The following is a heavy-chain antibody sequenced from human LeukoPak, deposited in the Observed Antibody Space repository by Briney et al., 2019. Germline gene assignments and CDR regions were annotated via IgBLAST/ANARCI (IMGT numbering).Heavy chain of an antibody. CDR2: ISWNSGSI. CDR3: ANKNGGYLYPDI. J-gene: IGHJ3*02. V-gene: IGHV3-9*01. CDR1: GFTFDDYA. D-gene: IGHD2-15*01. Sequence: GGSLRLSCAASGFTFDDYAMHWVRQAPGKGLEWVSGISWNSGSIGYADSVKGRFTISRDNSKNTLYLQMNSLRAEDTAVYYCANKNGGYLYPDIWGQGTMVTVSS.